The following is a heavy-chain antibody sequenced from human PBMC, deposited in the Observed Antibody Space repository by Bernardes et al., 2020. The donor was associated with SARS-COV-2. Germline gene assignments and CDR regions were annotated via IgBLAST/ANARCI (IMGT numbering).Heavy chain of an antibody. CDR3: ANPTELSR. CDR1: GFTFDDYA. D-gene: IGHD1-26*01. J-gene: IGHJ4*02. V-gene: IGHV3-9*01. Sequence: GGSLRLSCAASGFTFDDYAMHWVRQAPGKGLEWVSGISWNSGSIGYADSVKGRFTISRDNAKNSLYLQMNSLRAEDTALYYCANPTELSRWGQGTLVTVSS. CDR2: ISWNSGSI.